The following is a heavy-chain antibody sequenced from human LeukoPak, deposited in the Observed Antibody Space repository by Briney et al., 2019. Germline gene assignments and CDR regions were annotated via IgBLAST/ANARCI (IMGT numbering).Heavy chain of an antibody. D-gene: IGHD6-19*01. CDR1: GFTFSSYA. J-gene: IGHJ4*02. CDR3: ARLYLSSGWYRFDY. CDR2: ISSNSSYI. Sequence: GGSLRLSCAASGFTFSSYAMSWVRQAPGKGLEWVSSISSNSSYIYYADSVKGRFTISRDNAKNSLYLQMNSLRAEDTAVYYCARLYLSSGWYRFDYWGQGTLVTVSS. V-gene: IGHV3-21*01.